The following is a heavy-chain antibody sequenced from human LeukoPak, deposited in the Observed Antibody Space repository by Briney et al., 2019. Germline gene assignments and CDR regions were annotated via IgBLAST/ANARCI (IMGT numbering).Heavy chain of an antibody. CDR2: ISSSSSYI. V-gene: IGHV3-21*01. CDR1: GFTFSSYS. J-gene: IGHJ6*03. CDR3: ARGNYMRTYYYYMDV. Sequence: GGSLRLSCAASGFTFSSYSMNWVRQAPGKGLEWVSSISSSSSYIYYADSVKGRFTISRDNAKNSLYLQMNSLRAEDTAVCYCARGNYMRTYYYYMDVWGKGTTVTVSS. D-gene: IGHD1-7*01.